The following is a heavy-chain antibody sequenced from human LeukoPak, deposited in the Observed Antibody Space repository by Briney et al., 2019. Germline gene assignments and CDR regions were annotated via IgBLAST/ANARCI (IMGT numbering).Heavy chain of an antibody. J-gene: IGHJ5*02. V-gene: IGHV4-59*08. D-gene: IGHD3-10*01. Sequence: SETLSLTCTVSGGSISSYYWSWIRQPPGKGLEWIGCIYYSGSTNYNPSLKSRVTISVDTSKNQFSLKLSSVTAADTAVYYCARHLKNYGSGTSWFDPWGQGTLVTVSS. CDR3: ARHLKNYGSGTSWFDP. CDR2: IYYSGST. CDR1: GGSISSYY.